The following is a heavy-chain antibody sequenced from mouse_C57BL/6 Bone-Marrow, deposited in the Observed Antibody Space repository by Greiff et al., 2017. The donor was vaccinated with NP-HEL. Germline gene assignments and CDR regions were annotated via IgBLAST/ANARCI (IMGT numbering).Heavy chain of an antibody. CDR3: ARSYGSSSAWFAY. CDR2: INPNNGGT. Sequence: EVQLQQSGPALVKPGASVTLPCKASGYTFTDYYLDWVKQSHGKSLEWIGDINPNNGGTIYNQKFKGKATLTVDKSSSTAYMELRSLTSEDTAVYYCARSYGSSSAWFAYWGQGTLVTVSA. J-gene: IGHJ3*01. D-gene: IGHD1-1*01. V-gene: IGHV1-18*01. CDR1: GYTFTDYY.